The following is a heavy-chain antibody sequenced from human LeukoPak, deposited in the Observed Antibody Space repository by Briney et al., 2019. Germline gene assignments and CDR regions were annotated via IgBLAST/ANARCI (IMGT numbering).Heavy chain of an antibody. V-gene: IGHV4-59*01. Sequence: PSETLSLTCTVSGGSISNYWWSWIRQPPGKGLEWIGYVFDSGGTNYNPSLKSRVTISVDTSKKHFSLKLSSVTAPDTAVYYCARGDSSSWNYFDYWGQGTLVTVSS. CDR1: GGSISNYW. CDR3: ARGDSSSWNYFDY. CDR2: VFDSGGT. J-gene: IGHJ4*02. D-gene: IGHD6-13*01.